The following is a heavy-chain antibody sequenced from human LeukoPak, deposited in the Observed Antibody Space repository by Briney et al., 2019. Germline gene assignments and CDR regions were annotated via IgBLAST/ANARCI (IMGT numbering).Heavy chain of an antibody. CDR3: ARNADYYDSSGYYREPELYLDY. D-gene: IGHD3-22*01. Sequence: SETLSLTCTVSGYSISSGYYWGWSRQPPGEGLEWIGSIYHSGSTYYTPSLKSRVTISVDTSKNQFSLKLNSVTAADTAVYYCARNADYYDSSGYYREPELYLDYWGEGTLLSVPS. J-gene: IGHJ4*02. CDR1: GYSISSGYY. V-gene: IGHV4-38-2*02. CDR2: IYHSGST.